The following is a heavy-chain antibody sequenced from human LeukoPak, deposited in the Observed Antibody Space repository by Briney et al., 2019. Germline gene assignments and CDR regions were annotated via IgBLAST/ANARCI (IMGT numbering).Heavy chain of an antibody. CDR2: IIPIFGTA. J-gene: IGHJ6*03. CDR1: GGTFSSYA. CDR3: ARERGYSYHKPYYYYMDV. D-gene: IGHD5-18*01. V-gene: IGHV1-69*05. Sequence: SVKVSCKASGGTFSSYAISWVRQAPGQGLEWMGAIIPIFGTANYAQKFQGRVTITTDESTSTAYMELSSLRSEDTAVYYCARERGYSYHKPYYYYMDVWGKGTTVTVSS.